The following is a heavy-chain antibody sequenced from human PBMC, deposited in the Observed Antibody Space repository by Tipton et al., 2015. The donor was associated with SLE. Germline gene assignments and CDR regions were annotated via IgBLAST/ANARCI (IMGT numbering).Heavy chain of an antibody. D-gene: IGHD6-13*01. CDR3: ARDRGSWTPLDY. CDR2: IYYSGST. Sequence: TLSLTCTVSGGSISSSSYYWGWIRQPPGKGLEWIGSIYYSGSTYYNPSLRSRVTISIDTSKNQFSLRLKSVTAVDTAVYYCARDRGSWTPLDYWGQGTLVTVSS. J-gene: IGHJ4*02. V-gene: IGHV4-39*07. CDR1: GGSISSSSYY.